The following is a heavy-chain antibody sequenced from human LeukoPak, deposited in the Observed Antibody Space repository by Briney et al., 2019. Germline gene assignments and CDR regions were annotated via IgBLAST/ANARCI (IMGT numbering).Heavy chain of an antibody. CDR1: GGSISSGNW. Sequence: SETLSLTCAVSGGSISSGNWWSWVRQPPVKGLEWIGEIYHSGSTNYNPSLKSRVTISVDKSKNQFSLKLSSVTAADTAVYYCARDPGYYDSSGYYSDYWGQGTLVTVSS. D-gene: IGHD3-22*01. CDR3: ARDPGYYDSSGYYSDY. CDR2: IYHSGST. J-gene: IGHJ4*02. V-gene: IGHV4-4*02.